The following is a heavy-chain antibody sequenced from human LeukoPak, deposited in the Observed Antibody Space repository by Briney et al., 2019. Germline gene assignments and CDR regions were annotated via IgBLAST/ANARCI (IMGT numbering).Heavy chain of an antibody. J-gene: IGHJ5*02. CDR2: ISYDGSNK. Sequence: PGRSLRLSCAASGFTFSSYGMHWVRQAPGKGLEWVALISYDGSNKYYADSVKGRFTISRDNSKNTLYLQMNSLRAEDTAVYYCARDQGTSTTAPKRKGRFDPWGQGTLVTVSS. CDR3: ARDQGTSTTAPKRKGRFDP. D-gene: IGHD1-1*01. V-gene: IGHV3-30*03. CDR1: GFTFSSYG.